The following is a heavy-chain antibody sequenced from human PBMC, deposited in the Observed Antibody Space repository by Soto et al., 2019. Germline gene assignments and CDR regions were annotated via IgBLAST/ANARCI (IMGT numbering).Heavy chain of an antibody. Sequence: TSETLSLTCTVSGVSVSSGSYYWSWIRQPPGKGLEWIGYIYYSGSTNYNPSLKSRVTISVDTSKNQFSLKLSSVTAADTAVYYCARGYCSSTSCYFFHWFDPWGQGTLVTVSS. CDR2: IYYSGST. V-gene: IGHV4-61*01. CDR1: GVSVSSGSYY. J-gene: IGHJ5*02. CDR3: ARGYCSSTSCYFFHWFDP. D-gene: IGHD2-2*01.